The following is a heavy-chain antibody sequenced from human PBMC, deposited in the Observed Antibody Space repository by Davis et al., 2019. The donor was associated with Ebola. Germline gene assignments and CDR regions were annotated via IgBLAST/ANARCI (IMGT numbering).Heavy chain of an antibody. CDR3: ARETLKMAVY. V-gene: IGHV3-21*01. J-gene: IGHJ4*02. Sequence: GESLKISCAASGFTFSSYGMHWVRQAPGKGLEWVSSISSSSSYIYYADSVKGRFNISRDNAKNSLYLQMNSLRAEDTAVYYCARETLKMAVYWGQGTLVTVSS. CDR2: ISSSSSYI. CDR1: GFTFSSYG. D-gene: IGHD5-24*01.